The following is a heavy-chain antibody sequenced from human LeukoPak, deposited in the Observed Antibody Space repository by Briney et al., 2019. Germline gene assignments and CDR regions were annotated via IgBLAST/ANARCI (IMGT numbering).Heavy chain of an antibody. CDR1: GFTFSSYW. CDR3: AREYDYGVSRADY. Sequence: GGSLRLSCAASGFTFSSYWMSWVRQAPGKGLEWVAHINQDGSEKHFVDSVEGRFTISRDNAANSLFLQMNNLRAEDTAVYYCAREYDYGVSRADYWGQGTLVTVSS. V-gene: IGHV3-7*01. D-gene: IGHD4-17*01. J-gene: IGHJ4*02. CDR2: INQDGSEK.